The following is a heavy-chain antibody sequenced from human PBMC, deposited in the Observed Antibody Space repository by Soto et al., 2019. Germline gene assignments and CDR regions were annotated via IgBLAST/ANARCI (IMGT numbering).Heavy chain of an antibody. CDR2: ISGSGGST. D-gene: IGHD2-15*01. V-gene: IGHV3-23*01. CDR1: GFTFSSYA. J-gene: IGHJ6*03. CDR3: ATHRVAATRNYYMDV. Sequence: GSLRLSCAASGFTFSSYAMSWVRQAPGKGLEWVSAISGSGGSTYYADSVKGRFTISRDNSKNTLYLQMNSLRAEDTAVYYCATHRVAATRNYYMDVWGKGTTVTVSS.